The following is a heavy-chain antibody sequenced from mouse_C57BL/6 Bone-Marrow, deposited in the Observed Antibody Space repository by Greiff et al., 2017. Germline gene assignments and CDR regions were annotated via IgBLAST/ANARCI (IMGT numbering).Heavy chain of an antibody. J-gene: IGHJ1*03. Sequence: EVMLVESGGGLVQPGGSLKLSCAASGFTFSDYYMYWVRQTPEKRLEWVAYISNGGGSPYYPDTVKGRFTISRDNAKNTLYLQMSRLKSEDTAMYYCARRYSNYWYFDAWGTGTTVTVSS. D-gene: IGHD2-5*01. CDR1: GFTFSDYY. V-gene: IGHV5-12*01. CDR3: ARRYSNYWYFDA. CDR2: ISNGGGSP.